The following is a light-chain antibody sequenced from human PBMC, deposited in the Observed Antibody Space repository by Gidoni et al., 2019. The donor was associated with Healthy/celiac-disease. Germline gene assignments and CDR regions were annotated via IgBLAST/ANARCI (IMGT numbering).Light chain of an antibody. CDR2: GAS. Sequence: EIVLTQSPGTLSLSPGERATLSCRASQSVSSSYLAWYQPKPGQAPRLLIYGASSRATGIPDRFSGSGPGTDFTLTISRLEPEDFAVYYCQQYGSSPWTFGQGTKVEIK. CDR3: QQYGSSPWT. J-gene: IGKJ1*01. CDR1: QSVSSSY. V-gene: IGKV3-20*01.